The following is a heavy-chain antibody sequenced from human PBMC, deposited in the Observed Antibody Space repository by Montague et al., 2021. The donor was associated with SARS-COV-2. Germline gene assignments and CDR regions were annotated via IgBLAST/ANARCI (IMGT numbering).Heavy chain of an antibody. CDR1: GFTFSYYD. CDR3: TRDYRSVVGDGLDI. Sequence: SLRLSCAASGFTFSYYDMNWVRQAPGKGPDWISYISTSAYTTSYAGSVKGRFTISRDNGKNSLYLQMNSLRVEDTAVYYCTRDYRSVVGDGLDIWGQGTKVTVSS. CDR2: ISTSAYTT. J-gene: IGHJ3*02. D-gene: IGHD3-16*02. V-gene: IGHV3-48*03.